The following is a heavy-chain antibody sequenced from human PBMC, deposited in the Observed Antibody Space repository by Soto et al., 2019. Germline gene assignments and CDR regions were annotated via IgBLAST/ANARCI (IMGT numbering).Heavy chain of an antibody. CDR3: ERDGGRHYWGIDY. J-gene: IGHJ4*02. CDR2: IIPIFGTA. CDR1: GGTFSSYS. Sequence: QVQLVQSGAEVKKPGSSVKVSCKASGGTFSSYSINWVRQAPGQGLEWMGEIIPIFGTANYAQKFQGGVTITADEYTSTDYMELSSLRSEYTAVYSCERDGGRHYWGIDYWGQGTLVNVSS. D-gene: IGHD1-26*01. V-gene: IGHV1-69*01.